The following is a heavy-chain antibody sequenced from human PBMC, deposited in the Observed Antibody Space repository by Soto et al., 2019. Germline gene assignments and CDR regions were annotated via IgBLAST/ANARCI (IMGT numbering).Heavy chain of an antibody. J-gene: IGHJ4*02. CDR3: ASEEWGSVAFNSPSDY. CDR2: ISYDGSNK. V-gene: IGHV3-30-3*01. Sequence: GGSLRLSCAASGFTFSSYAMHWVRQDPGKGLEWGAVISYDGSNKYYADSVKGRFTISRDNSKNTLYLQMNSLRAEDTAVYYCASEEWGSVAFNSPSDYWGQGTLVTVSS. D-gene: IGHD3-16*01. CDR1: GFTFSSYA.